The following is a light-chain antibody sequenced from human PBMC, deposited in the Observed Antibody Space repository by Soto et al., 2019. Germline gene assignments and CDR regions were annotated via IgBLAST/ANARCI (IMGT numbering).Light chain of an antibody. J-gene: IGLJ2*01. V-gene: IGLV2-8*01. CDR2: EVS. CDR3: SSYAGSNAV. Sequence: QSALTQPPSASGSPGQSVTISCTGTSSDVGGYNYVSWYQQHPGKAPKLMIYEVSKRPSGVPDRFSGSKSGNTASLTVSGLQAEDEADYYCSSYAGSNAVFGGGTKLTLL. CDR1: SSDVGGYNY.